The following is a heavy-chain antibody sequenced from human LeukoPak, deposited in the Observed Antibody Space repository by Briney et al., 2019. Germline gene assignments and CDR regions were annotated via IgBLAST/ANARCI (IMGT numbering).Heavy chain of an antibody. J-gene: IGHJ4*02. CDR2: ISAYNGNT. V-gene: IGHV1-18*01. D-gene: IGHD3-22*01. Sequence: ASVKVSCKASGYTFTSYGISWVRQAPGQGLEWMGWISAYNGNTNYAQKLQGRVTMTTDTSTSTAYMGLRSLRSDDTAVYYCARDYYDSSGYYYSVYWGQGTLVTVSS. CDR3: ARDYYDSSGYYYSVY. CDR1: GYTFTSYG.